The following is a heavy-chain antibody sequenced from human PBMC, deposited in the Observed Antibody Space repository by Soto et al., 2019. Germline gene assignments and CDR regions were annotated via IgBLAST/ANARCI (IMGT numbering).Heavy chain of an antibody. CDR3: AHKGGGDRILDY. J-gene: IGHJ4*02. CDR2: IYWDGYK. V-gene: IGHV2-5*02. Sequence: QITLKESGPTLVKPTQTLTLTCAFSGFSLRTSGVGVGWIRQPPGKALEWLALIYWDGYKHYSPSLKSRLTIPGDTSKNQVVLTMTKMDPVDTATYYCAHKGGGDRILDYWGQGTLVTVSS. D-gene: IGHD3-16*01. CDR1: GFSLRTSGVG.